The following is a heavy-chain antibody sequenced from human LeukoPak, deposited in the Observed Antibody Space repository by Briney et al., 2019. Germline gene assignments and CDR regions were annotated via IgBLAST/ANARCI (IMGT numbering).Heavy chain of an antibody. CDR2: IIPIFGTA. V-gene: IGHV1-69*01. J-gene: IGHJ4*02. CDR3: ARHGYFDWLSELDY. Sequence: GASVKVSCKASGGTFSSYAISWVRQAPGQGLEWMGGIIPIFGTANYAQKFQGRVTITADESTSTAYMELSSLRSEDTAVYYCARHGYFDWLSELDYWGQGTLVTVSS. CDR1: GGTFSSYA. D-gene: IGHD3-9*01.